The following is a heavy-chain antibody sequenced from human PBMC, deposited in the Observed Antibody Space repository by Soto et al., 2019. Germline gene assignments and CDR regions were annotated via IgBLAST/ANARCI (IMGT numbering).Heavy chain of an antibody. Sequence: ASVKVSCKASGYTFFTYGITWVRQAPGQGLEWMGWISTYDGNTDYAQKLQGRVTISVDTSYNKFFLRLNSVTAADTAVYFCAYGSSSAWIDKWGQGTLVTVSS. CDR3: AYGSSSAWIDK. CDR1: GYTFFTYG. CDR2: ISTYDGNT. D-gene: IGHD6-25*01. J-gene: IGHJ4*02. V-gene: IGHV1-18*01.